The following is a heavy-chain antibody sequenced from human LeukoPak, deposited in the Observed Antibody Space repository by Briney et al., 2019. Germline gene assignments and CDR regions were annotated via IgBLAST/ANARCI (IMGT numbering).Heavy chain of an antibody. CDR2: INHSGST. D-gene: IGHD7-27*01. J-gene: IGHJ6*03. V-gene: IGHV4-34*01. CDR3: ARGSLPWGFRATYYYYMDV. Sequence: SETLSLTCAVYGGSFSGYYWSWIRQPPGKGLEWIGEINHSGSTNYNPPLKRRVTISVDTSKNQFSLKLSSVTAADTAVYYCARGSLPWGFRATYYYYMDVWGKGTTVTISS. CDR1: GGSFSGYY.